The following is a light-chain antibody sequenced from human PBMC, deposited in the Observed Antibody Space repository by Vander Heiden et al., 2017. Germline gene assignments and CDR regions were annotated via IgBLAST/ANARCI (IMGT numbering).Light chain of an antibody. Sequence: SYELTPPPSVSVSPGQTASIPCSGDKLGDKYACWYQQKPGQSTVLVCELDSKRPSGIPERFSCSNAGKTANPNTSVTQAMEEADYYWHESDSSTAKVVFGGGTKLTVL. CDR1: KLGDKY. CDR3: HESDSSTAKVV. CDR2: LDS. V-gene: IGLV3-1*01. J-gene: IGLJ2*01.